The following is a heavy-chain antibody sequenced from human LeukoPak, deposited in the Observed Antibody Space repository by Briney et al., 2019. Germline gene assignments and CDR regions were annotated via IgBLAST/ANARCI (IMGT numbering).Heavy chain of an antibody. D-gene: IGHD2-15*01. CDR3: ARGPLPNIVVVVGYGMDV. CDR1: GFTFSSYG. CDR2: IWYDGSNK. J-gene: IGHJ6*02. Sequence: GGSLRLSCAASGFTFSSYGMHWVRQAPGKGLEWVAVIWYDGSNKYYADSVKGRFTISRDNSKNTLYLQMNSLRAEDTAVYYCARGPLPNIVVVVGYGMDVWGQGTTVTVSS. V-gene: IGHV3-30*19.